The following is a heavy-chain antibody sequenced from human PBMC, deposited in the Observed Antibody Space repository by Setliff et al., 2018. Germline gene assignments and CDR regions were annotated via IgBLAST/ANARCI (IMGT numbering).Heavy chain of an antibody. CDR1: GDSISSSGYY. J-gene: IGHJ4*02. V-gene: IGHV4-39*01. CDR3: ATPGRRFGESIDY. CDR2: IYYSGST. Sequence: PSETLSLTCTVSGDSISSSGYYWGWIRQPPGKGLEWIGCIYYSGSTYYNPSLKSRVTISVDTSKNQFSLKLTSVTAADTAVYYCATPGRRFGESIDYWGQGTLVTVSS. D-gene: IGHD3-10*01.